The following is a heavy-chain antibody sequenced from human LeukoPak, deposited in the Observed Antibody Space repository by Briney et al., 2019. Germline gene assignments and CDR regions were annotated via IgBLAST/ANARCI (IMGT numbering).Heavy chain of an antibody. J-gene: IGHJ6*02. V-gene: IGHV1-69*13. CDR2: IIPIFGTA. Sequence: ASVKVSCKASGGTFSSYAISWVRQAPGQGLEWMGGIIPIFGTANYAQKFQGRVTITADESTSTAYVELSSLRSEDTAVYYCARLGTGRDIVVESDGMDVWGQGTTVTVSS. CDR1: GGTFSSYA. D-gene: IGHD2-2*01. CDR3: ARLGTGRDIVVESDGMDV.